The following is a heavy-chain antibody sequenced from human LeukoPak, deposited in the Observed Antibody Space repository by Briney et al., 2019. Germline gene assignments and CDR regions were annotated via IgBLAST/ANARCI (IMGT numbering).Heavy chain of an antibody. Sequence: GGSLRLSCAASGFTFSSYVMHWVRQAPGKGLEWVAVISYDGSNKYYADSVKGRFTISRDNSKNTLNLQMNSLRAEDTAVYYCATSKYSGSYWGQGTLVTVSS. D-gene: IGHD1-26*01. J-gene: IGHJ4*02. CDR1: GFTFSSYV. CDR2: ISYDGSNK. V-gene: IGHV3-30*04. CDR3: ATSKYSGSY.